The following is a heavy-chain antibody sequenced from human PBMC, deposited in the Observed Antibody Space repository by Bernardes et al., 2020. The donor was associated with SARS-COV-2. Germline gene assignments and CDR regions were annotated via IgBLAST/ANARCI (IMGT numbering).Heavy chain of an antibody. D-gene: IGHD1-1*01. CDR3: ARGTLTARATYYFDS. V-gene: IGHV4-30-2*01. CDR1: GGSISSDSYS. J-gene: IGHJ4*02. CDR2: IYQSGTT. Sequence: SETLSLTCAVSGGSISSDSYSWSWIRQPPGKGLEWIGYIYQSGTTYYNPSLKSRVTISLDRSKTHFSLNLSSVTAADTAMYYCARGTLTARATYYFDSWGQGTLVTVSS.